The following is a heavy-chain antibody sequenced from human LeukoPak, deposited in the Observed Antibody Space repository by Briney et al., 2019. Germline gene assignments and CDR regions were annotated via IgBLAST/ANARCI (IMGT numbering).Heavy chain of an antibody. CDR3: AREWVWYYYDSSGPPGAFDI. CDR1: GGTFGTYT. CDR2: INPNSGGT. V-gene: IGHV1-2*06. Sequence: ASVKVSCKASGGTFGTYTISWVRQAPGQGLEWMGRINPNSGGTNYAQKFQGRVTMTRDTSISTAYMELSRLRSDDTAVYYCAREWVWYYYDSSGPPGAFDIWGQGTMVTVSS. J-gene: IGHJ3*02. D-gene: IGHD3-22*01.